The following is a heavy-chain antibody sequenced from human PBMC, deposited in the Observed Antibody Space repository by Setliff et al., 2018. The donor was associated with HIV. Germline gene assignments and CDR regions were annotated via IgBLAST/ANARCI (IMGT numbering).Heavy chain of an antibody. CDR1: GGSIMSDGYY. CDR2: IYNRGYT. J-gene: IGHJ4*02. Sequence: PSETLSLTCTVSGGSIMSDGYYWNWIRQRPGKGLEWIGHIYNRGYTYYNPSLKSRVTTSIDTSQNQFSLRLSSVTVADTAVYYCAGMFFYGSGSKSDFDYWGQGTQVTVSS. V-gene: IGHV4-31*03. CDR3: AGMFFYGSGSKSDFDY. D-gene: IGHD3-10*01.